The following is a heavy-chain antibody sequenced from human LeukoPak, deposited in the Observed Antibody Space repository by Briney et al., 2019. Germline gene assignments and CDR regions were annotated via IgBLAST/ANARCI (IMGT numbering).Heavy chain of an antibody. D-gene: IGHD6-19*01. CDR2: IKQDGTEK. Sequence: GESLRLSCAASGFTFTTYWMSWVRQAPGKGLEWVANIKQDGTEKYYVDSVKGRFTISRDNSKNTLYLQMNSLRAEDTAVYYCAKNSGLNWGQGTLVTVSS. CDR1: GFTFTTYW. V-gene: IGHV3-7*01. J-gene: IGHJ4*02. CDR3: AKNSGLN.